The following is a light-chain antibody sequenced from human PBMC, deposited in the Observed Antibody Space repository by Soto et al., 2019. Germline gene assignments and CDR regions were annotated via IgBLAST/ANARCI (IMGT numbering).Light chain of an antibody. CDR1: QAIRSTH. Sequence: ETVLTQSPGTLSLSPGERATLSCRASQAIRSTHLAWYQQKPGQAPRLLMYLSSTRAPGIPDRFSGSGSGTDFTLSISRLEPEDFAVYYCQQYGSSPQTFGQGTKVDIK. J-gene: IGKJ1*01. CDR2: LSS. V-gene: IGKV3-20*01. CDR3: QQYGSSPQT.